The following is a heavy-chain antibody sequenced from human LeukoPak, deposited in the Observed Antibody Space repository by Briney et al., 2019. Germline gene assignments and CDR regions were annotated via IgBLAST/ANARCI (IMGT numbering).Heavy chain of an antibody. CDR2: IYHSGST. D-gene: IGHD5-18*01. V-gene: IGHV4-30-2*01. CDR3: ARGGGYSYGSVDY. Sequence: SETLSLTCAVSGGSISSGGYSWSWIRQPPGKGLEWIGYIYHSGSTYYNPSLKSRVTISVDRSKNQFSLKLSSVTAADTAVYYCARGGGYSYGSVDYWGQGTLVTVSS. J-gene: IGHJ4*02. CDR1: GGSISSGGYS.